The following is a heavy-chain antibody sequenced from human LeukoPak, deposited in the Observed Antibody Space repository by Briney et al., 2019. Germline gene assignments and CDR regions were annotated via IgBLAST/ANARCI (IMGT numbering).Heavy chain of an antibody. CDR3: ARGGQWLVHYFDY. CDR2: MYSGGST. V-gene: IGHV3-66*01. D-gene: IGHD6-19*01. Sequence: GGSLRLSCAASGFTFSSYAMHWVRQAPGKGLEWVSVMYSGGSTFYGDSVKGRFTISRDNSMNTLYLQMNSLRAEDTAVYYCARGGQWLVHYFDYWGQGTLVTVSS. J-gene: IGHJ4*02. CDR1: GFTFSSYA.